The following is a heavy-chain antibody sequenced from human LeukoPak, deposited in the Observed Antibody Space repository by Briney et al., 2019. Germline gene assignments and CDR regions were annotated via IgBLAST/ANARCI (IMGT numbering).Heavy chain of an antibody. CDR1: GHTFTGYY. V-gene: IGHV1-2*02. Sequence: ASVKVSCKASGHTFTGYYMHWVRQAPGQGLEWMGWINPNSGGTNYAQKFQGRVTMTRDTSISTAYMELSRLRSDDTAVYYCARDIVVVPDAFDIWGQGTMVTVSS. CDR2: INPNSGGT. CDR3: ARDIVVVPDAFDI. D-gene: IGHD2-2*01. J-gene: IGHJ3*02.